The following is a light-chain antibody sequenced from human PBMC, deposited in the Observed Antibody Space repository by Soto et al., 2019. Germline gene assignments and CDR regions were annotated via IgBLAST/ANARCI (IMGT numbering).Light chain of an antibody. J-gene: IGKJ1*01. CDR1: QSISSW. CDR2: KAS. Sequence: DIQMTQSPSTLSASVGDRVTITCRASQSISSWLAWYQQKPGKAPKLLIYKASSLESGVPSRCSGGGSGTEFSLTISSLQPDDFETYYCQQYNSYWTFGQGTKVEIK. V-gene: IGKV1-5*03. CDR3: QQYNSYWT.